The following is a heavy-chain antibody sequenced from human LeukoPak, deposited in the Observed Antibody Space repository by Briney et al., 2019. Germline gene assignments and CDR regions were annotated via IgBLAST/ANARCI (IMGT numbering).Heavy chain of an antibody. CDR2: IYYSGST. J-gene: IGHJ6*03. V-gene: IGHV4-31*03. CDR3: ARDKIARSWYHYMDV. D-gene: IGHD2-21*01. CDR1: GGSISSGGYY. Sequence: PSETLSLTCTVSGGSISSGGYYWSWIRQHPGKGLEWIGYIYYSGSTYYNPSLKSRVTISVDTSKNQFSLKLSSVTAADTAVYYCARDKIARSWYHYMDVWGKGTTVTVSS.